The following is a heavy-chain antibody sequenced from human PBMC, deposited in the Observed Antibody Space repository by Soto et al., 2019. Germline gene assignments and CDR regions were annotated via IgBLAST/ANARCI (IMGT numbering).Heavy chain of an antibody. CDR1: GFTFSSYS. V-gene: IGHV3-48*01. CDR2: ISSSSSTI. J-gene: IGHJ3*02. CDR3: AFVSASWFGDLAGAFDI. D-gene: IGHD3-10*01. Sequence: PVGSLRLSCAASGFTFSSYSMNWVRQAPGKGQEWVSYISSSSSTIYYADSVKGRFTISRDNAKNSLYLQMNSLRAEDTAVYYCAFVSASWFGDLAGAFDIRRQSTMVSVS.